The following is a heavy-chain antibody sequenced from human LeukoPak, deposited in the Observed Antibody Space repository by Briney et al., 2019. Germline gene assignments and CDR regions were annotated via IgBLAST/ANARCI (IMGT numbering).Heavy chain of an antibody. D-gene: IGHD3-22*01. CDR2: VDPEDGET. V-gene: IGHV1-69-2*01. Sequence: ASVKISCKVSGYTFTDYYMHWVQQAPGKGLEWMGLVDPEDGETIYAEKFQGRVTITADTSTDTAYIELSSLRSEDTAVYYCATPSQKDYYDSSGYSSYYMDVWGKGTTVTVSS. CDR3: ATPSQKDYYDSSGYSSYYMDV. CDR1: GYTFTDYY. J-gene: IGHJ6*03.